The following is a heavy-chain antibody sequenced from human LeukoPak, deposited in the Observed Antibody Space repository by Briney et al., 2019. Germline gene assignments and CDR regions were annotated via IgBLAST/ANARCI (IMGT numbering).Heavy chain of an antibody. CDR2: IYTSGST. D-gene: IGHD1-26*01. CDR1: GGSFSGYY. V-gene: IGHV4-4*07. CDR3: ARRTYSESYWKHFDS. J-gene: IGHJ4*02. Sequence: PSETLSLTCSVYGGSFSGYYWSWIRQPAGKGLEWIGRIYTSGSTNYNPSLKSRVTISVDTSKNQFSLKLSSVTAADTAVYYCARRTYSESYWKHFDSWGQGTLVTVSS.